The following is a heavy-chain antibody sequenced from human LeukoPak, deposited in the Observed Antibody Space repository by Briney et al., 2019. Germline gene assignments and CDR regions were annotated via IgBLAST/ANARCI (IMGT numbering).Heavy chain of an antibody. CDR3: AKTPIDSSGYTLDY. CDR2: ISYDGSNK. CDR1: GFTFSSYS. V-gene: IGHV3-30*18. D-gene: IGHD3-22*01. J-gene: IGHJ4*02. Sequence: PGGSLRLSCAASGFTFSSYSMNWVRQAPGKGLEWVAVISYDGSNKYYADSVKGRFTISRDNSKNTLYLQMNSLRAEDTAVYYCAKTPIDSSGYTLDYWGQGTLVTVSS.